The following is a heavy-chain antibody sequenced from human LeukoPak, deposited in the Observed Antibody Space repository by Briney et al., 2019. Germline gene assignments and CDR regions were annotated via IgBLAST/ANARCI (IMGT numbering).Heavy chain of an antibody. CDR2: ISAYNGNT. D-gene: IGHD2-2*01. Sequence: ASVKVSCKASGGTFSSYAISWVRQAPGQGLEWMGWISAYNGNTNYAQKLQGRVTMTTDTSTSTAYMELRSLRSDGTAVYYCAFYCSSTSCYDADFDYWVQGTLVTVSS. CDR3: AFYCSSTSCYDADFDY. J-gene: IGHJ4*02. V-gene: IGHV1-18*01. CDR1: GGTFSSYA.